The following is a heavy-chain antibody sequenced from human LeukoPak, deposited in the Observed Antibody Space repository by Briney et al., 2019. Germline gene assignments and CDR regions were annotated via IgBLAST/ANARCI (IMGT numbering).Heavy chain of an antibody. Sequence: PGGSLRLSCAASGFTFSSYWMSWVRQAPGKGLEWVANIKQDGSEKYYVDSVKGRFTVSRDNAKNSLYLQMNSLRAEDTAVYYCARVSTGYYNPSHDAFDIWGQGTMVTVSS. CDR3: ARVSTGYYNPSHDAFDI. J-gene: IGHJ3*02. CDR1: GFTFSSYW. V-gene: IGHV3-7*01. CDR2: IKQDGSEK. D-gene: IGHD3-9*01.